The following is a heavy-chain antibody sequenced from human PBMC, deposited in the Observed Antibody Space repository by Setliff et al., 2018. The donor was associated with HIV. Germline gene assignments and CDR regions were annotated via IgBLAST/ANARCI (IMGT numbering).Heavy chain of an antibody. Sequence: SETLSLTCTVSGGSISSYYWSWIRRPSGKGLEWLGHIYSSGSTNYNPSLKSRVTISVDTSKNQISLRLSSVTAADTAVYYCARARRAGSGPKYFQHWGQGTLVTVSS. V-gene: IGHV4-59*12. CDR1: GGSISSYY. CDR2: IYSSGST. J-gene: IGHJ1*01. CDR3: ARARRAGSGPKYFQH. D-gene: IGHD2-15*01.